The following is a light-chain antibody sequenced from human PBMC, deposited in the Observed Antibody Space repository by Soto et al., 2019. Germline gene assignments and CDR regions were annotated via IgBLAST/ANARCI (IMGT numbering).Light chain of an antibody. J-gene: IGLJ3*02. V-gene: IGLV4-60*02. Sequence: QPVLTQSSSASASLGSSVKLTCTLSSGHSSYIIAWHQQQPGKAPRYLMKLEGSGSYNKGSGVPDRFSGSSSGADCYLTISNLQFEDEADYYCETWDSNTHVFGGGTKVTVL. CDR1: SGHSSYI. CDR2: LEGSGSY. CDR3: ETWDSNTHV.